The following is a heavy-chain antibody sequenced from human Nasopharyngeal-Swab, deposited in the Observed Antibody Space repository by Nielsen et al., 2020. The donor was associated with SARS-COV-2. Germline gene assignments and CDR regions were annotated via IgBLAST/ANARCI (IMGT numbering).Heavy chain of an antibody. V-gene: IGHV3-23*01. D-gene: IGHD6-13*01. Sequence: GRQAPRTGPEWVLAISGSGGSTYYAASVKGRFTISGDNCRNTLYLQMNSLRGEDTAVYYCAKLNRAKAAAGRFDYWGQGTLVTVSS. CDR2: ISGSGGST. J-gene: IGHJ4*02. CDR3: AKLNRAKAAAGRFDY.